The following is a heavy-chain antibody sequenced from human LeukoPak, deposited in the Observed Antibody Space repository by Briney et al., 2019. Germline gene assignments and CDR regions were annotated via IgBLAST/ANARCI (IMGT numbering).Heavy chain of an antibody. Sequence: GGSLRLSCAASGFTFSSYGMHWVRQAPGKGLEWVAVISYDGSNKYYADSVKGRFTISRDNSKNTLYLQMNSLRAEDTAVYYCARDTEDSGSESYYFDYWGQGTLVTVSS. CDR3: ARDTEDSGSESYYFDY. V-gene: IGHV3-30*03. D-gene: IGHD3-10*01. CDR1: GFTFSSYG. J-gene: IGHJ4*02. CDR2: ISYDGSNK.